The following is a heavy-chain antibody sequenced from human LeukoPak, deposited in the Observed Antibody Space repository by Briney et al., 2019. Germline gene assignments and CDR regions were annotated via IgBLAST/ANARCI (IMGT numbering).Heavy chain of an antibody. CDR3: ASVAVAGHSFDY. CDR2: IIPIFGTA. V-gene: IGHV1-69*13. Sequence: SVKVSCKASGGTFSSYAISWVRQAPGQGLEWMGGIIPIFGTANYAQKFQGRVTITADESTSTAYMELSSLRSEDTAVYYCASVAVAGHSFDYWGQGTLVTVSS. J-gene: IGHJ4*02. CDR1: GGTFSSYA. D-gene: IGHD6-19*01.